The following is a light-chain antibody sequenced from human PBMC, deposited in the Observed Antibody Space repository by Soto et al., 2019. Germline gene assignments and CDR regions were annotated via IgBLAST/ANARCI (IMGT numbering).Light chain of an antibody. Sequence: DIQMTQSPSTLSASVGDRVTITCRASQSISSWLAWYQQKPGKAPKLLIYDASSLESGAPSRFSGSGSGTEFTRTISSLQPDDFATYYCQQYNSYWWTFGQGTKVEIK. V-gene: IGKV1-5*01. CDR3: QQYNSYWWT. J-gene: IGKJ1*01. CDR1: QSISSW. CDR2: DAS.